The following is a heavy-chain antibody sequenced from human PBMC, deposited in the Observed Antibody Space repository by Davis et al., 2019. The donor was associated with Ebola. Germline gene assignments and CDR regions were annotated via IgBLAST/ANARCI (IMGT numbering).Heavy chain of an antibody. J-gene: IGHJ4*02. CDR3: ARTPASHYYDSSGYYSAPSYFDY. CDR2: IYYSGST. CDR1: GGSISSGDYY. D-gene: IGHD3-22*01. Sequence: SETLSLTCTVFGGSISSGDYYWSWIRQPPGKGLEWIGYIYYSGSTYYNPSLKSRVTISVDTSKNQFPLKLSSVTAADTAVYYCARTPASHYYDSSGYYSAPSYFDYWGQGTLVTVSS. V-gene: IGHV4-30-4*01.